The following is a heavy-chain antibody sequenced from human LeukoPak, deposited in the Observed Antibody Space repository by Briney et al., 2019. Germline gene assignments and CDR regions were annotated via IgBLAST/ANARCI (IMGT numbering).Heavy chain of an antibody. J-gene: IGHJ4*02. CDR2: ISGSGGST. V-gene: IGHV3-23*01. CDR3: AKGLGQWLVPSVYFDY. Sequence: GESLRLSCAASGFTFSSYAMSWVRQAPGKGLEWVSAISGSGGSTYYADSVKGRFTISRDNSKNTLYLQMNSLRAEDTAVYYCAKGLGQWLVPSVYFDYWGQGTLVTVSS. D-gene: IGHD6-19*01. CDR1: GFTFSSYA.